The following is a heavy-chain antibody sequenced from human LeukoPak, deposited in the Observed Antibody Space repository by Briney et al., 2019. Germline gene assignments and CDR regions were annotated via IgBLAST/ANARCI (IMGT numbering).Heavy chain of an antibody. CDR1: GGSFSGYY. CDR2: INHSGST. Sequence: SETLSLTCAVSGGSFSGYYWSWIRQPPGKGLEWIGEINHSGSTNYNPSLKSRVTISVETSKNQFSLKLSSVNAADTAVYYCARSRRHYITMIGVANTWFDPWGQGTLATVSS. CDR3: ARSRRHYITMIGVANTWFDP. V-gene: IGHV4-34*01. D-gene: IGHD3-22*01. J-gene: IGHJ5*02.